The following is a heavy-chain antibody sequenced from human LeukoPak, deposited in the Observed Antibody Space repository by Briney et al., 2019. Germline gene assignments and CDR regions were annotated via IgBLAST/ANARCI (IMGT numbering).Heavy chain of an antibody. Sequence: MSSETLSLTCAVSGGSISSGGYSWSWIRQPPGKGLEWIGYIYHSGSTYYNPSLKSRVTISVDRSKNQFSLKLSSVTAADTAVYYCARGRDYYYGMDVWGQGTTVTVSS. V-gene: IGHV4-30-2*01. CDR1: GGSISSGGYS. CDR3: ARGRDYYYGMDV. J-gene: IGHJ6*02. CDR2: IYHSGST.